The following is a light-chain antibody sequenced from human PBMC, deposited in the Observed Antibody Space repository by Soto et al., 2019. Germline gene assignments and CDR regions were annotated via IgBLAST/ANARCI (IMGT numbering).Light chain of an antibody. V-gene: IGLV4-60*03. CDR3: ETWDSNSVV. Sequence: QPVLTQSSSASASLGSSVKLTCTLSSGHCSYIIAWHQQQPGKAPRYLMKLEGSGSYNKGSGVPDRFSGSSSGADRYLTISNLQSEDEADYYCETWDSNSVVFGGGTKLTVL. CDR2: LEGSGSY. CDR1: SGHCSYI. J-gene: IGLJ2*01.